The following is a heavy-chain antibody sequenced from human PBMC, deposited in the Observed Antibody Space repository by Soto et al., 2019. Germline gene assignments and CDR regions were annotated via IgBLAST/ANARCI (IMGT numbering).Heavy chain of an antibody. D-gene: IGHD2-2*01. J-gene: IGHJ4*02. CDR3: ARGQDCSSTSCSVYSY. V-gene: IGHV3-74*01. CDR1: GFTFSSYW. Sequence: GGSLRLSCAASGFTFSSYWMHWVRQAPGKGLVWVSRINSDGSSTSYADSVKGRFTISRDNAKNTLYLQMNSLRAEDTAVYYCARGQDCSSTSCSVYSYWGQGTRVTVSS. CDR2: INSDGSST.